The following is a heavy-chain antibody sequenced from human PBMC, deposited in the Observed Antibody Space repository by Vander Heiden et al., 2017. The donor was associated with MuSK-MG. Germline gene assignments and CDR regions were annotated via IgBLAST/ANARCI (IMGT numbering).Heavy chain of an antibody. D-gene: IGHD3-10*01. CDR2: ISSSSSYI. CDR1: GFTFSSYS. CDR3: AREVGIYGSGSYYNDDAFDI. Sequence: EVQLVESGGGLVKPGGSLRLSCAASGFTFSSYSMNWVRQAPGKGLEWVSSISSSSSYIYYADSVKGRFTISRDNAKNSLYLQMNSLRAEDTAVYYCAREVGIYGSGSYYNDDAFDIWGQGTMVTVSS. J-gene: IGHJ3*02. V-gene: IGHV3-21*01.